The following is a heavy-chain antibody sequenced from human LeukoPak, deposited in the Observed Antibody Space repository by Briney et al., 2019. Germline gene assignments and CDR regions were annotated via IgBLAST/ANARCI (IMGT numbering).Heavy chain of an antibody. V-gene: IGHV1-46*01. CDR2: INPSGGST. D-gene: IGHD1-1*01. CDR1: GYAFTNYN. CDR3: ARWKGDYGMDV. Sequence: ASVKVSCKASGYAFTNYNMHWVRQAPGQGLEWMGIINPSGGSTSYAQKFQGRVTMTRDTSTSTVYMELSSLRSEDTAVYYCARWKGDYGMDVWGQGTTVTVSS. J-gene: IGHJ6*02.